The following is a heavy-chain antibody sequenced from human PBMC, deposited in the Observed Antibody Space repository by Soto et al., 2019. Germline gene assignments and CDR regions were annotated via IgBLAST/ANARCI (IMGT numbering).Heavy chain of an antibody. CDR2: IYYSGST. J-gene: IGHJ4*02. CDR1: GGSISSGGYY. CDR3: ARMSYDYIWHFDY. D-gene: IGHD3-16*01. Sequence: SETLSLTCTVSGGSISSGGYYWSWIRQHPGKGLEWIGYIYYSGSTYYNPSLKSRVTISVDTSKNQFSLKLSSVTAADTAVYYCARMSYDYIWHFDYWGQGTLVTVSS. V-gene: IGHV4-31*03.